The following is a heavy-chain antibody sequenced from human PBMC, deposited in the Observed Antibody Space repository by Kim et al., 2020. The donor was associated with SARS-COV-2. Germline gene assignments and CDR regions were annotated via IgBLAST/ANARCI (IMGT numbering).Heavy chain of an antibody. CDR3: ARGRFYCSSTSCQPTNYYYYGMDV. CDR2: IYYSGST. Sequence: SETLSLTCTVSGGSVSSGSYYWSWIRQPPGKGLEWIGYIYYSGSTNYNPSLKSRVTISVDTSKNQFSLKLSSVTAADTAVYYCARGRFYCSSTSCQPTNYYYYGMDVWGQVTTVTVSS. CDR1: GGSVSSGSYY. V-gene: IGHV4-61*01. J-gene: IGHJ6*02. D-gene: IGHD2-2*01.